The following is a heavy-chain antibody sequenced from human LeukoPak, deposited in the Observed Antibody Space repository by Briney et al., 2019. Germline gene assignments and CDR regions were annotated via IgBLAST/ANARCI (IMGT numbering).Heavy chain of an antibody. Sequence: ASVKVSCKVSGHTLTELSMHWVRQAPGKGLEWMGGFDPEDGETIYAQKFQGRVTMTEDTSTDTAYMELSSLRSEDTAVYYCARERIAVAGTTYYYYYGMDVWGQGTTVTVSS. D-gene: IGHD6-19*01. CDR2: FDPEDGET. V-gene: IGHV1-24*01. CDR1: GHTLTELS. CDR3: ARERIAVAGTTYYYYYGMDV. J-gene: IGHJ6*02.